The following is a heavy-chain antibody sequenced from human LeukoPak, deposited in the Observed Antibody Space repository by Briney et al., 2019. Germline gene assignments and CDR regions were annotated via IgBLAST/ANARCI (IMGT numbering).Heavy chain of an antibody. V-gene: IGHV4-31*03. J-gene: IGHJ4*02. CDR2: IYYSGST. Sequence: SQTLSLTCTVSGGSISSGGYYWSWIRQHPGKGLEWIGYIYYSGSTYYNPSLKSRVTISVDTSKNQFSLKLSSVTAADTAVYYCARVGDILTGYLDYWGQGTLVTVSS. CDR3: ARVGDILTGYLDY. D-gene: IGHD3-9*01. CDR1: GGSISSGGYY.